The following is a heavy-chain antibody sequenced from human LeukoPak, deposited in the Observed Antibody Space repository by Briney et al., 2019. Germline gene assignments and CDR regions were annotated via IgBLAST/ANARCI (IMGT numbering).Heavy chain of an antibody. CDR3: ARDLDINIEYKGFDYYHFGMDV. V-gene: IGHV1-18*01. J-gene: IGHJ6*02. Sequence: ASVKVSCKASGYTFTSYGISWVRQAPGQGLEWMGWISAYNGNTNYAQKLQGRVTMTTDTSTSTAYMELRSLRSDDTAVYYCARDLDINIEYKGFDYYHFGMDVWGQGTTVTVSS. CDR2: ISAYNGNT. CDR1: GYTFTSYG. D-gene: IGHD2/OR15-2a*01.